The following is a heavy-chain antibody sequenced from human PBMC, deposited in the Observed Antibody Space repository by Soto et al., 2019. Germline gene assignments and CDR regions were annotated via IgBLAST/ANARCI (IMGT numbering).Heavy chain of an antibody. CDR3: ARDKFAWLGQVPYNWFDP. D-gene: IGHD6-19*01. V-gene: IGHV1-18*01. CDR2: ISAYNGNT. J-gene: IGHJ5*02. CDR1: GYTFTSYG. Sequence: QVPLVQSGAEVKKPGASVKVSCKASGYTFTSYGISWVRQAPGQGLEGMGWISAYNGNTNYAQKLQGRVTMTTDTSTSTAYMELGGRISDDTAVYYCARDKFAWLGQVPYNWFDPWGQGTLVTVSS.